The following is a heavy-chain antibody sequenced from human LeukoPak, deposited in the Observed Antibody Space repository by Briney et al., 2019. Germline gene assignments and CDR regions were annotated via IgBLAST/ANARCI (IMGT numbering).Heavy chain of an antibody. D-gene: IGHD6-19*01. V-gene: IGHV4-38-2*02. J-gene: IGHJ4*02. Sequence: PSETLSLTCTVSGYSISSGYYWSWIRQPPGKGLEWIGSIYHSGSTYHNPSLKSRVTISLDRSKNQFSLKLSSVTAADTAVYYCATLSSGRSNDYWGQGTLVTVSS. CDR2: IYHSGST. CDR3: ATLSSGRSNDY. CDR1: GYSISSGYY.